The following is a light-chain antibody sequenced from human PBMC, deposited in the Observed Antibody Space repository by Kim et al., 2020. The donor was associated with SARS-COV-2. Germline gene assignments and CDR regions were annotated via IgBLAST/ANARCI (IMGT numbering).Light chain of an antibody. CDR2: GAS. CDR1: QSVGSK. J-gene: IGKJ1*01. Sequence: VSPGERPTLSCRAGQSVGSKLAWYYQNPGQPPRLLIFGASTRATDIPARFSGSGSGTEFTLTISTLQSEDFAVYFCQQYNMCPPTFGQGTKVDIK. V-gene: IGKV3-15*01. CDR3: QQYNMCPPT.